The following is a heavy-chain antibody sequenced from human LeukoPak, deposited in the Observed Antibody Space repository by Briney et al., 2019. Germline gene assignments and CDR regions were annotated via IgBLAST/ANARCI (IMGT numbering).Heavy chain of an antibody. CDR2: MNPNSGNT. J-gene: IGHJ3*02. Sequence: GASVKVSCKASGYTFTIYDINWVRQATGQGLEWMGCMNPNSGNTGYAQKVQGRVTMTRNTSISTAYMELSSLRSEDTAVYHCARRYSSGWYADFAFDIWGQGTMVTASS. CDR1: GYTFTIYD. D-gene: IGHD6-19*01. CDR3: ARRYSSGWYADFAFDI. V-gene: IGHV1-8*01.